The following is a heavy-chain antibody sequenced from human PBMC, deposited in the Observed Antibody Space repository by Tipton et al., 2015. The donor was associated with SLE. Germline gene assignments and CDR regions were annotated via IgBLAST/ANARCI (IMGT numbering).Heavy chain of an antibody. CDR3: AGSWAGSAFDI. CDR2: INQSGNT. D-gene: IGHD1-26*01. J-gene: IGHJ3*02. CDR1: GASIGTSNYY. V-gene: IGHV4-39*07. Sequence: TLSLTCTVSGASIGTSNYYWSWIRQPPGKGLDRIGGINQSGNTYYNPSLKSRVTISVDTSKNQFSLKVTSVTAADTAVYFCAGSWAGSAFDIWGQGTLVTVS.